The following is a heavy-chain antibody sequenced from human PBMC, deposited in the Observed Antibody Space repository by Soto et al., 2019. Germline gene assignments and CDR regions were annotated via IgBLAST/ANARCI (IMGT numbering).Heavy chain of an antibody. CDR1: GFTFSSIW. V-gene: IGHV3-74*01. J-gene: IGHJ3*01. CDR2: INTDGSST. Sequence: EVQLVESGGGLVQPGGSLRLSCAASGFTFSSIWMHWVRQAPGKGLLWVSRINTDGSSTSYADSVKGRFTISRDNTKNTLYLPMNSLRAEDTAVYYCASDLPGGWGQGTMVTVSS. CDR3: ASDLPGG.